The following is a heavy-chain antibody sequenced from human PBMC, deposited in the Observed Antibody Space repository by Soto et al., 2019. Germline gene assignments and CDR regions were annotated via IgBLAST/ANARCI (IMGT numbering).Heavy chain of an antibody. V-gene: IGHV4-59*01. J-gene: IGHJ5*02. CDR2: IHYSGST. Sequence: PEETLSLTCTVSGGSISSYYWSWIRQPPGKGLEWLGYIHYSGSTYYNPSLKSRVTMSVDTSKNQFSLKLTSLTAADTAVYYCAREYSSSPYNWFDPWGQGTLVTVSS. D-gene: IGHD6-6*01. CDR3: AREYSSSPYNWFDP. CDR1: GGSISSYY.